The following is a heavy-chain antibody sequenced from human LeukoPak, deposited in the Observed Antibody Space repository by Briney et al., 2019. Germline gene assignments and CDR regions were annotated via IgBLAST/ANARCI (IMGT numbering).Heavy chain of an antibody. D-gene: IGHD6-13*01. CDR1: GVSISSSTYY. CDR3: AGGIGYATSPADH. J-gene: IGHJ5*02. CDR2: IHDTRGT. V-gene: IGHV4-61*03. Sequence: SETLSLTCTVSGVSISSSTYYWSWIRQPPGKGLEWIGYIHDTRGTNYNPYLKSRVTMSLDTSKNHFSLSLNSVTAADTAVYFCAGGIGYATSPADHLGQGTLVTVSS.